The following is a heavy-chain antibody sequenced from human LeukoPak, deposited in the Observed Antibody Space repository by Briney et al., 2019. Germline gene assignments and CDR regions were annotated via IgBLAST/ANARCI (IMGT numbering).Heavy chain of an antibody. J-gene: IGHJ4*02. CDR3: ASPSIAAAGIDYFDY. V-gene: IGHV3-48*04. CDR1: GFTFSSYS. CDR2: ISSSGSTI. Sequence: GGSLRLSCAASGFTFSSYSMNWVRQAPGKGLEWVSYISSSGSTIYYADSVKGRFTISRDNAKNSLYLQMNSLRAEDTAVYYCASPSIAAAGIDYFDYWGQGTQVTVSS. D-gene: IGHD6-13*01.